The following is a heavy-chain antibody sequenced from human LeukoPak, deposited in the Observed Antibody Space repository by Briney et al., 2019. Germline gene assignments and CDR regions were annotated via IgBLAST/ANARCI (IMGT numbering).Heavy chain of an antibody. D-gene: IGHD6-19*01. CDR3: AGGSGWLIDD. CDR2: GGSGGST. J-gene: IGHJ4*02. V-gene: IGHV3-23*01. Sequence: GGSLRLSCAASGFIFSSYAMSWVRQAPGKGLEWVSYGGSGGSTYYADSVKGRFTVSRDNSKSTLYLQMNTLRPEDTAVYYCAGGSGWLIDDWGQGTLVTVSS. CDR1: GFIFSSYA.